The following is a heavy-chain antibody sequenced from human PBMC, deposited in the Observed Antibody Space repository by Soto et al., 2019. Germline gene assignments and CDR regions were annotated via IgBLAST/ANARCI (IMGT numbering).Heavy chain of an antibody. Sequence: QVQLQESGPRLVKPSETLSLTCTVSGGSISSYYWSWIRQPPGKGLEWIGYIYYSGSTNYNPSLKSRVTISVDTSKNQFSLKLSSVTAADTAVYYCARGLPPDAFDIWGQGTMVTVSS. J-gene: IGHJ3*02. D-gene: IGHD2-15*01. CDR1: GGSISSYY. CDR2: IYYSGST. V-gene: IGHV4-59*01. CDR3: ARGLPPDAFDI.